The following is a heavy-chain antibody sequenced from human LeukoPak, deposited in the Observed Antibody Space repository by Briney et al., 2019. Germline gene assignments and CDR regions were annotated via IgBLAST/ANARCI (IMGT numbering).Heavy chain of an antibody. J-gene: IGHJ4*02. D-gene: IGHD5-24*01. V-gene: IGHV3-74*01. Sequence: GGSLRLSCAASGFTFSSYWMHWVRQAPGKGLVWVSRINSDGSSTSYADSVKGRFTISRDNSKNTLYLQMNSLRAEDTAVYYCANEEGVEMATIHYYWGQGTLVTVSS. CDR1: GFTFSSYW. CDR3: ANEEGVEMATIHYY. CDR2: INSDGSST.